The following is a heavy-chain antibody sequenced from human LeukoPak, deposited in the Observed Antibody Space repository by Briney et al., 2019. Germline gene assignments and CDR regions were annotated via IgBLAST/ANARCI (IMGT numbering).Heavy chain of an antibody. CDR1: GFTFSPYS. J-gene: IGHJ3*02. Sequence: GGSLRLSCAASGFTFSPYSMNWVRQAPGKGLEWVSSISSSTSDIYYADSVKGRFTISRDNAKNSLYLQMNSLRAEDTAVYYCARGQGPVHGAFDIWGQGTMVTVSS. D-gene: IGHD1-1*01. CDR3: ARGQGPVHGAFDI. CDR2: ISSSTSDI. V-gene: IGHV3-21*04.